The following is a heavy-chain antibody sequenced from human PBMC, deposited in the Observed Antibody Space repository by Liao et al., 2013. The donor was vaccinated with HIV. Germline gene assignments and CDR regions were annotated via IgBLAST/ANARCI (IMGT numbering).Heavy chain of an antibody. D-gene: IGHD3-9*01. CDR1: GDSIRGSASN. CDR2: IYQSGST. CDR3: ARQRVLMGFDAFDI. Sequence: QLRLQESGPGLLKPSETLSLTCLVSGDSIRGSASNWGWIRQPPGKGLEWIGSIYQSGSTNYKSALKSRVTISVDTSKSQFSLILNSVTAADTAVYYCARQRVLMGFDAFDIWGQGTMVTVSS. J-gene: IGHJ3*02. V-gene: IGHV4-39*01.